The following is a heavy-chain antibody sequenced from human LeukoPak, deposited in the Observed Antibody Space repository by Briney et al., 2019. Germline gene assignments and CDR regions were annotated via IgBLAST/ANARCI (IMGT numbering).Heavy chain of an antibody. CDR2: ISGSGGST. CDR3: ARMAGGSSWYREYYYYYGMDV. D-gene: IGHD6-13*01. J-gene: IGHJ6*02. Sequence: GGSLRLSCAASGFTFSSYAMSWVRQAPGKGLEWVSAISGSGGSTYYADSVKGRFTISRDNAKNSLYLQMNSLRAEDTAVYYCARMAGGSSWYREYYYYYGMDVWGQGTTVTVSS. CDR1: GFTFSSYA. V-gene: IGHV3-23*01.